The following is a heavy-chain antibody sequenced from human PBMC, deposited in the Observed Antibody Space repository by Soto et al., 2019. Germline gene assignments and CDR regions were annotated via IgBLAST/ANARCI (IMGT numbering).Heavy chain of an antibody. CDR2: ISYDGSNK. CDR3: ANDALGGQQLVLGY. Sequence: QVQLVESGGGVVQPGRSLRLSCAASGFTFSSYGMHWVRQAPGKGLEWVAVISYDGSNKYYADSVKGRFTISRDNSKNTLDRQMNGLRAEDTSVCYCANDALGGQQLVLGYWGQGTLVVVSS. CDR1: GFTFSSYG. D-gene: IGHD6-13*01. V-gene: IGHV3-30*18. J-gene: IGHJ4*02.